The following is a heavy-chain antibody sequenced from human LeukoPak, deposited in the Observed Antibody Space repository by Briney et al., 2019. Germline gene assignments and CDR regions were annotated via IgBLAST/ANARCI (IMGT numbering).Heavy chain of an antibody. Sequence: GGSLRLSCAASGFTFSSYEMNWVRQAPGKGLEWVSYISSSGSTIYYADSVKGRFTISRDNAKNSLYPQMNSLRAEDTAVYYCARAPTVTKSIYYMDVWGKGTTVTISS. V-gene: IGHV3-48*03. CDR3: ARAPTVTKSIYYMDV. CDR2: ISSSGSTI. D-gene: IGHD4-17*01. J-gene: IGHJ6*03. CDR1: GFTFSSYE.